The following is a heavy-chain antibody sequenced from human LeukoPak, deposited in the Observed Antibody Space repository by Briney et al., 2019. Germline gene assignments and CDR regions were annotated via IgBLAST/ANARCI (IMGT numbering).Heavy chain of an antibody. V-gene: IGHV3-23*01. CDR2: ISGSGGST. CDR3: ATMVADAFDI. CDR1: GFTFDDYA. J-gene: IGHJ3*02. Sequence: GGSLRLSCAASGFTFDDYAMHWVRQAPGKGLEWVSGISGSGGSTYYADSVKGRFTISRDNSKNTLYLQMNSLRAEDTAVYYCATMVADAFDIWGQGTMVTVSS. D-gene: IGHD2-8*01.